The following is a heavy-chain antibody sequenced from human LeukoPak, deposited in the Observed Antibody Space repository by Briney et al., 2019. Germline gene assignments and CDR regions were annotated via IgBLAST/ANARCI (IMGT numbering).Heavy chain of an antibody. D-gene: IGHD6-19*01. CDR2: ISSDNGYT. CDR1: GYTFISYG. CDR3: ARRRAVAGVNWFDP. Sequence: ASVKVSCKASGYTFISYGISWVRQAPGQGLEWIGWISSDNGYTKYAQKFQGRVTMTTDTSMSTAYMELGSLRSDDTAVYYCARRRAVAGVNWFDPWGQGTLVTVSS. J-gene: IGHJ5*02. V-gene: IGHV1-18*01.